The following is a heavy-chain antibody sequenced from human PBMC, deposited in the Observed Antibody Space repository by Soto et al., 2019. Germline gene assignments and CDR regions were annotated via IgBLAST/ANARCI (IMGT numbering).Heavy chain of an antibody. V-gene: IGHV4-39*01. J-gene: IGHJ5*02. CDR2: IYYIGST. D-gene: IGHD3-16*02. CDR1: GDSITNSNYY. Sequence: SETLSLTCTVSGDSITNSNYYWGWFRQPPGKGLEWNASIYYIGSTYYNPSLKSRVTISVDTSNNQFSLNLNSVTASDTAVYYCAGRNSLASVSLNFRELSNYKWIDPWGPGTLVTVSS. CDR3: AGRNSLASVSLNFRELSNYKWIDP.